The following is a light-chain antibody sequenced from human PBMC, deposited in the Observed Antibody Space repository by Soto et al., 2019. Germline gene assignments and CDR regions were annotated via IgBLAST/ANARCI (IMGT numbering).Light chain of an antibody. CDR2: SNN. Sequence: QSVLTQPPSASGTPGQRVTISCSGGSSNIGSSIVNWYQQLPGTAPKLLIYSNNQRPSGVPDRFSGSKSGTSASLAISGLQSEDEADYYCAAWDDSLNGPVFGTGTQLTVL. CDR1: SSNIGSSI. CDR3: AAWDDSLNGPV. J-gene: IGLJ1*01. V-gene: IGLV1-44*01.